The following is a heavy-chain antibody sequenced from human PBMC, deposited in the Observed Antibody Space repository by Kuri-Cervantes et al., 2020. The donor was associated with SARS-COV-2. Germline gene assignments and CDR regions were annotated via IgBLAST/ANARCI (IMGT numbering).Heavy chain of an antibody. CDR1: GYTLTELS. D-gene: IGHD6-13*01. J-gene: IGHJ6*03. CDR3: ATTPLAAAGMYYYYYYMDV. CDR2: FDPEDGET. V-gene: IGHV1-24*01. Sequence: ASVKVSCKVSGYTLTELSMHWVRQAPGKGLEWIGGFDPEDGETIYAQKFQGRVTMTEDTSTDTAYMELSSLRSEDTAVYYCATTPLAAAGMYYYYYYMDVWGKGTTVTVSS.